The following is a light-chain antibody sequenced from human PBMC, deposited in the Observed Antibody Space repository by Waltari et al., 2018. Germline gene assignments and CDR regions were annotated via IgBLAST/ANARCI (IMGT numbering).Light chain of an antibody. CDR3: QQIKSYPLT. J-gene: IGKJ5*01. CDR2: TAS. Sequence: DIQLTQSPSFLSASVGDRVTITCRASQGISSYLAWYQQKPGRAHKFLIYTASTLQSGVPSRFSGSGSGTEFTLTISSLQPEDFATYYCQQIKSYPLTFGQGTRLEIK. V-gene: IGKV1-9*01. CDR1: QGISSY.